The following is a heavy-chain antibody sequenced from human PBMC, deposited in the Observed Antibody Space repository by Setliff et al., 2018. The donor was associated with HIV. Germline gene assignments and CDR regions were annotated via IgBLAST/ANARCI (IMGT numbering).Heavy chain of an antibody. J-gene: IGHJ4*02. Sequence: SETLSLTCPVSGYSLSSGYYWAWIRQPPGKGLEWIGSVFYRGSTYYNPSLKSRLTMSIDTSNNQFSLKLSSVTAADTAVYYCGRQGRALQTPRVGLEYWGQGMLVTVSS. CDR2: VFYRGST. D-gene: IGHD1-1*01. V-gene: IGHV4-38-2*01. CDR1: GYSLSSGYY. CDR3: GRQGRALQTPRVGLEY.